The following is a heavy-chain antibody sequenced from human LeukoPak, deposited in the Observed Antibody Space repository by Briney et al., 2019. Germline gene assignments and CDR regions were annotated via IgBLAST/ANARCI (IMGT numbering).Heavy chain of an antibody. CDR3: AKGARRLLNWFDA. CDR2: IQYDGSNE. CDR1: GFTFSSYS. V-gene: IGHV3-30*02. Sequence: GGSLRLSCAASGFTFSSYSMNWVRQAPGKGLEWVAYIQYDGSNEQYADSVKGRFSISRDSSKNILYLQMNSLRAEDTAKYYCAKGARRLLNWFDAWGQGTLVTVSS. J-gene: IGHJ5*02. D-gene: IGHD1-26*01.